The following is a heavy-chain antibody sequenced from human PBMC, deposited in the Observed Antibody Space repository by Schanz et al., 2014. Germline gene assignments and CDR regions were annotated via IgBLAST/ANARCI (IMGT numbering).Heavy chain of an antibody. D-gene: IGHD6-13*01. CDR1: GYTFTNYG. CDR3: ARSGSSNWYFFDY. V-gene: IGHV1-18*01. CDR2: IVPIAGIT. Sequence: QVQLVQSGAEVKKPGASVKVSCKTSGYTFTNYGVTWVRQAPGQGLEWMGRIVPIAGITNYAQRFQGRVTITRDTLASTAYMEVSSLRSEDTAVYYCARSGSSNWYFFDYWGQGTLVTVSS. J-gene: IGHJ4*02.